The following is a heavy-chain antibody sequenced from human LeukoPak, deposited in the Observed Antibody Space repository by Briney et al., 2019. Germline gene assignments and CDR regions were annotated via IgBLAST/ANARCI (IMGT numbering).Heavy chain of an antibody. CDR1: GFTFSSYA. Sequence: GGSPRLSCAASGFTFSSYAMHWVRQAPGKGLEWVAVISYDGSNKYYADSVKGRFTISRDNSKNTLYLQMNSLRAEDTAVYYCARAPYYYGSGTDCWGQGTLVTVSS. CDR3: ARAPYYYGSGTDC. CDR2: ISYDGSNK. D-gene: IGHD3-10*01. J-gene: IGHJ4*02. V-gene: IGHV3-30-3*01.